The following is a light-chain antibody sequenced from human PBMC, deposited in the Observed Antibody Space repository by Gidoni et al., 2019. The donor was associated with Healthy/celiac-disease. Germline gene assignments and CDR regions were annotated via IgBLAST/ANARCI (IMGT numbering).Light chain of an antibody. CDR3: QHYNNLSST. CDR1: QSISSK. Sequence: EIVMTQSPATLSVSPGERATLSCRASQSISSKLAWYQQKPGQAPRLLIYGASTRATGIPARFSVSGSGTEFTLTISSLQSEDFAVYYCQHYNNLSSTFGGGTKVEIK. J-gene: IGKJ4*01. CDR2: GAS. V-gene: IGKV3-15*01.